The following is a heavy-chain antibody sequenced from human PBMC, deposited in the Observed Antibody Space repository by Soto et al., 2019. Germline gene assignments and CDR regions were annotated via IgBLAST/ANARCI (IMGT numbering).Heavy chain of an antibody. CDR1: GGSISSGGYS. J-gene: IGHJ3*02. D-gene: IGHD6-13*01. Sequence: SETLSLTCAVSGGSISSGGYSWSWIRQPPGKGLEWIGYIYHSGSTYYNPSLKSRVTISVDRSKNQFSPKLSSVTAADTAVYYCAREDIAAGAFDIWGQGTMVTVSS. CDR2: IYHSGST. V-gene: IGHV4-30-2*01. CDR3: AREDIAAGAFDI.